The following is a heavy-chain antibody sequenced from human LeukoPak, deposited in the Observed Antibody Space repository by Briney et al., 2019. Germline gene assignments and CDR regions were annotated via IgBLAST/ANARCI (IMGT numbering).Heavy chain of an antibody. Sequence: PGGSLRLSCAASRFTSISYGMHWVRPAPGKGLEGVAVIWYDGSNKYYADSVKGRFTISRDNSKNTLYLQMNSLRAEDTAVYYCARGSSSSGWYDHGYFDYWGQGTLVTVSS. V-gene: IGHV3-33*01. CDR1: RFTSISYG. CDR3: ARGSSSSGWYDHGYFDY. CDR2: IWYDGSNK. D-gene: IGHD6-19*01. J-gene: IGHJ4*02.